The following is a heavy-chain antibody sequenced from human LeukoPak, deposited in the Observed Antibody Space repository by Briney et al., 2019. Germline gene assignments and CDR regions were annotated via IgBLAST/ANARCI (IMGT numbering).Heavy chain of an antibody. V-gene: IGHV3-30*02. Sequence: GGSLRLSCAASGFTFSSYGMHWVRQAPGKGLEWVAFIRYDGSNKYYADSVKGRFTISRDNSKNTLYLQMNSLRAEDTAVYYCAKAASGWYGGLFDYWGQGTLVTVSS. CDR3: AKAASGWYGGLFDY. CDR2: IRYDGSNK. J-gene: IGHJ4*02. CDR1: GFTFSSYG. D-gene: IGHD6-19*01.